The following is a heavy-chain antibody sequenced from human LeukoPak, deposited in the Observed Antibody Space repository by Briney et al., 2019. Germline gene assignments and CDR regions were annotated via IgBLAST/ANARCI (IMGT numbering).Heavy chain of an antibody. V-gene: IGHV3-30-3*01. CDR2: ISYDGSNK. CDR3: AREDYGGNSGRSAFDI. CDR1: GFTFSSYA. Sequence: GGSLRLSCAASGFTFSSYAMHWVRQAPGKGLEWVAVISYDGSNKYYADSVKGRFTISRDNSKNTLYLQMNSLRAEDTAVYYCAREDYGGNSGRSAFDIWGQGTMVTVSS. D-gene: IGHD4-23*01. J-gene: IGHJ3*02.